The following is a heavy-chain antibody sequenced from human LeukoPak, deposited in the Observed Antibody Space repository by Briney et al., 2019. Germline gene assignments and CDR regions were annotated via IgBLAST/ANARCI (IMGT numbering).Heavy chain of an antibody. CDR1: GSTFSSYA. CDR2: ISGSGGST. Sequence: GGSLRLSCAASGSTFSSYAMNWVRQAPGKGLEWVSGISGSGGSTYYADSVKGRFTISRDNSKNTLYLQMNSLRAEDTAVYYCTADIKGSYWGQGTLVTVSS. V-gene: IGHV3-23*01. J-gene: IGHJ4*02. CDR3: TADIKGSY.